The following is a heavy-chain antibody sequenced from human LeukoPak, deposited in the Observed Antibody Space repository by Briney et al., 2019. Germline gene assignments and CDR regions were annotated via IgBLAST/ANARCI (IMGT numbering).Heavy chain of an antibody. J-gene: IGHJ4*02. CDR3: ARDRRVLRFLEWFKYFDY. Sequence: GGSLRLSCAASGFTFDDYGMSWVRQAPGKGLEWVANIKQDGSEKYYVDSVKGRFTISRDNAKNSLYLQMNSLRAEDTAVYYCARDRRVLRFLEWFKYFDYWGQGTLVTVSS. V-gene: IGHV3-7*01. CDR1: GFTFDDYG. CDR2: IKQDGSEK. D-gene: IGHD3-3*01.